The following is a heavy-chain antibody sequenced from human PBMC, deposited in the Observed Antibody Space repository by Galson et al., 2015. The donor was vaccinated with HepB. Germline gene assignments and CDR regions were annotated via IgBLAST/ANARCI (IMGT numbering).Heavy chain of an antibody. J-gene: IGHJ6*02. CDR3: ARHTPTMGVDPYYYYGMDV. CDR2: IDPSDSYT. D-gene: IGHD3-3*01. Sequence: QSGAEVKKPGESLRISCKGSGYSFTSYWISWVRQMPGKGLEWMGRIDPSDSYTNYSPSFQGHVTISADKSISTAYLQWSSLKASDTAMYYCARHTPTMGVDPYYYYGMDVWGQGTTVTVSS. V-gene: IGHV5-10-1*01. CDR1: GYSFTSYW.